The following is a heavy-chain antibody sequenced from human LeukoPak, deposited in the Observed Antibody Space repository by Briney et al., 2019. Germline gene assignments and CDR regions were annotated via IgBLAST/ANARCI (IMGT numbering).Heavy chain of an antibody. Sequence: RGSLRLSCAASGFTFSSYAMHWVRQAPGKGLEWVAVISYDGSNKYYADSVKGRFTISRDNSKNTLYLQMNSLRAEDTAVYYCARAMTTDNWFDPWGQGTLVTVSS. J-gene: IGHJ5*02. CDR1: GFTFSSYA. V-gene: IGHV3-30*04. CDR3: ARAMTTDNWFDP. CDR2: ISYDGSNK. D-gene: IGHD4-11*01.